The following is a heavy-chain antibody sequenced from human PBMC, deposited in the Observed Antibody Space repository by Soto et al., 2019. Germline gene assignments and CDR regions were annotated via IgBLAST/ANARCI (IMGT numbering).Heavy chain of an antibody. CDR1: GGTFSSYA. D-gene: IGHD2-15*01. J-gene: IGHJ6*02. CDR3: ARGVVAAMGYYGMDV. CDR2: IIPIFGTA. V-gene: IGHV1-69*13. Sequence: GASVKVSCKASGGTFSSYAISWVRQAPGQGLEWMGGIIPIFGTANYAQKFQGRVTITADESTSTAYMELSSLRSEDTAVYYCARGVVAAMGYYGMDVWGQGTTVTVSS.